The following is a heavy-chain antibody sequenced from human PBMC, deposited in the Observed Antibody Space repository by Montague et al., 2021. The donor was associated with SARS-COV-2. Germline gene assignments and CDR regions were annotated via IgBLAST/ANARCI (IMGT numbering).Heavy chain of an antibody. Sequence: SETLSLTCAVYGGSLSGYYWSWIRQPPGEGLEWIAEIGHSGSTSYNPSLKSRVTISVDTSKNQFSLKPSSVTAADTAVYYCARHPLGYCSSTSCYVGWGQGTLVTVSS. CDR2: IGHSGST. CDR3: ARHPLGYCSSTSCYVG. D-gene: IGHD2-2*01. CDR1: GGSLSGYY. V-gene: IGHV4-34*01. J-gene: IGHJ4*02.